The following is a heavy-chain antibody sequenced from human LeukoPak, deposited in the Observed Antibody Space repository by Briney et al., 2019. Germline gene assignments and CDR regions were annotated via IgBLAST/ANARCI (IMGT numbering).Heavy chain of an antibody. CDR3: VKTFGYCSSTSCYVFDY. CDR1: GFTFSRYA. J-gene: IGHJ4*02. V-gene: IGHV3-64D*06. Sequence: PAGSLRLSCSASGFTFSRYAMHWVRQPQGQGLYYVAAISSDGDSTYYADSVKGRFTISRDNSKNTLSLQMSSLKPEDTAVYYCVKTFGYCSSTSCYVFDYWGQGTLVTVSS. CDR2: ISSDGDST. D-gene: IGHD2-2*01.